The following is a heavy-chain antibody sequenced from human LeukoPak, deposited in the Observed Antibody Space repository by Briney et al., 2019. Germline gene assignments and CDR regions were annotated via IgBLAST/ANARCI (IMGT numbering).Heavy chain of an antibody. Sequence: PSETLSLTCAVYGGSFSGYYWSWIRQPPGKGLEWIGEINHSGSTNYNPSLKSRVTISVDTSKNQFSLKLNSVTAADTAVYYCARWRSGMRYQLLSRVDNWFDPWGQGTLVTVSS. CDR3: ARWRSGMRYQLLSRVDNWFDP. D-gene: IGHD2-2*01. CDR2: INHSGST. V-gene: IGHV4-34*01. CDR1: GGSFSGYY. J-gene: IGHJ5*02.